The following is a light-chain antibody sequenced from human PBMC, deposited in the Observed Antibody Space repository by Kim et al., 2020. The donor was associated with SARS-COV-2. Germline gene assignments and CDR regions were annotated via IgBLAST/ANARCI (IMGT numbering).Light chain of an antibody. CDR2: AAS. CDR3: QLSYSTPYT. V-gene: IGKV1-39*01. CDR1: QSISSY. J-gene: IGKJ2*01. Sequence: DIQMTQSPSSLSASVGDRVTITCRASQSISSYLYWYQQKPGKAPKLLIYAASSLQSGVPSRFSGSGSGTVFTLTISSLQPEDVATYYCQLSYSTPYTFGQGTKLEI.